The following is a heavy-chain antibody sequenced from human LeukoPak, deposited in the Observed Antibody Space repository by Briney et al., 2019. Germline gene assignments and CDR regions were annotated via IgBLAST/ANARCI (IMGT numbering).Heavy chain of an antibody. J-gene: IGHJ4*02. CDR1: GYSFTSYG. V-gene: IGHV1-18*01. CDR2: INPYNGNT. D-gene: IGHD5-12*01. Sequence: ASVKVSCKASGYSFTSYGITWVRQAPGQGLEWMGWINPYNGNTNYAQKLQGRVTVTTDTSTSTAYMDLRSLRSDDTAVYYCARDSGLGYSGYDLAWWGQGTLVTVSS. CDR3: ARDSGLGYSGYDLAW.